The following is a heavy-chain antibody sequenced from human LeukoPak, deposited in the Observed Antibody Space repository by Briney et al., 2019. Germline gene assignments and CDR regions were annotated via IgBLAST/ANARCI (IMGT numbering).Heavy chain of an antibody. V-gene: IGHV4-59*01. CDR3: ARGFTVTRLNWFDP. D-gene: IGHD4-17*01. Sequence: SETLSLTCTVPVDSISSYCWSWSRQPPGEGLEWIGHIYYSGSTNYNPSVKSRVTISVDTSKNLFSLKLSSVTAADTAVLYGARGFTVTRLNWFDPWGQGTLVTVYS. J-gene: IGHJ5*02. CDR2: IYYSGST. CDR1: VDSISSYC.